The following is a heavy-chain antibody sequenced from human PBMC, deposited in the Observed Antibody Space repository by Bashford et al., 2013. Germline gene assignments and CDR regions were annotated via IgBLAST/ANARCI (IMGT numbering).Heavy chain of an antibody. J-gene: IGHJ5*02. CDR2: IYYVGST. Sequence: SETLSLTCTVSGDSISPYYWSWIRQSPGKGLEWIGYIYYVGSTNYNPSLESRVSMSVDTSKNQLSLKLSSVTAADTAVYYCVKDRTTDVHLGWFDPWGQGTLVTVSS. V-gene: IGHV4-59*01. CDR1: GDSISPYY. CDR3: VKDRTTDVHLGWFDP. D-gene: IGHD4-17*01.